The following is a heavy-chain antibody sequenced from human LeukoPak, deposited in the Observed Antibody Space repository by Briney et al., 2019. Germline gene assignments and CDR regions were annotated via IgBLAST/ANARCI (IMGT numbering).Heavy chain of an antibody. Sequence: SETLSLTCTVFGDSIDSYYWTWIRQLAGKGLEWIGRIYTSGRTNYDPSVRSRVTISVDKSKNQISLRLISVTAADTAVYYCASGGHDIQYYSEYWGQGTLVTVSS. CDR2: IYTSGRT. D-gene: IGHD5-12*01. J-gene: IGHJ4*02. CDR1: GDSIDSYY. V-gene: IGHV4-4*07. CDR3: ASGGHDIQYYSEY.